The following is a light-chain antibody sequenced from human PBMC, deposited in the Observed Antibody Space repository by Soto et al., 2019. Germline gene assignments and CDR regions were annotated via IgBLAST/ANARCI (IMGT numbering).Light chain of an antibody. J-gene: IGLJ2*01. CDR1: SSDVGGYNY. CDR2: DVS. V-gene: IGLV2-14*01. CDR3: SSYTSSSTLVV. Sequence: QSALTQPASVSGSPGQSITISCTGTSSDVGGYNYVSWYQQHPGKAPKLMIYDVSNRPSGVSNRFSGSKSGNTASLTISGLQAEDEADYYCSSYTSSSTLVVFGGGTNLTAL.